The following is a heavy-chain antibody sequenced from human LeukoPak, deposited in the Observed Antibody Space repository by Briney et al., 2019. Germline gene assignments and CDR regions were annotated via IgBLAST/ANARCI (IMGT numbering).Heavy chain of an antibody. J-gene: IGHJ5*02. Sequence: SETLSLTCAVYGGSFSGYYWSWIRQPPGKGLEWMGEINHSGSTNYNPSLTTRLTISLDTPKNQFSLTLSSVTAADTAVYYCARGAPGLRWLLTWGQGTLVTVSS. V-gene: IGHV4-34*01. CDR2: INHSGST. CDR1: GGSFSGYY. D-gene: IGHD3-22*01. CDR3: ARGAPGLRWLLT.